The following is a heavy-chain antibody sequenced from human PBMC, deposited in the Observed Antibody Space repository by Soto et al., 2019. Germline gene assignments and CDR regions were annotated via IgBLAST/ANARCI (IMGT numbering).Heavy chain of an antibody. D-gene: IGHD3-10*01. V-gene: IGHV4-30-2*01. CDR1: GGSISSGGYS. CDR2: IYHSGST. Sequence: SETLSLTCAVSGGSISSGGYSWSWIRQPPGKGLEWIGYIYHSGSTYYNPSLKSRVTISVDRSKNQFSLKLSSVTAADTAVYYCARHGSILRWFDPWGQGTLVTVSS. CDR3: ARHGSILRWFDP. J-gene: IGHJ5*02.